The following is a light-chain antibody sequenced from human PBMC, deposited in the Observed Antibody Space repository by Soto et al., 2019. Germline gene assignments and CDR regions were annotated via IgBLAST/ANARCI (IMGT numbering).Light chain of an antibody. J-gene: IGKJ1*01. CDR3: QQRSNWPPT. V-gene: IGKV3-11*01. CDR1: QSVSSY. Sequence: EIVLTQSPATLSLSPGERATLSCRASQSVSSYLAWYQQKPGQAPRLLIYDASHRATGIPARFSGSGSGTDFTLTIISLEPEDFAVYYCQQRSNWPPTFGQGTKVESK. CDR2: DAS.